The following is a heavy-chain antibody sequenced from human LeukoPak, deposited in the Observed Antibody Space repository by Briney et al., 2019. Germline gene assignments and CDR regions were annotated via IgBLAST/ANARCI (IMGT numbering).Heavy chain of an antibody. J-gene: IGHJ4*02. V-gene: IGHV3-30*18. Sequence: PGGSLRLSCAASGFTFSSYGMHWVRQAPGKGLEWVAVISYDGSNKYYADSVKGRFTISRDNSKNTLYLQMNSLRAEGTAVYYCAKWGDYDVLTGYYVSDYWGQGTLVTVSS. D-gene: IGHD3-9*01. CDR3: AKWGDYDVLTGYYVSDY. CDR2: ISYDGSNK. CDR1: GFTFSSYG.